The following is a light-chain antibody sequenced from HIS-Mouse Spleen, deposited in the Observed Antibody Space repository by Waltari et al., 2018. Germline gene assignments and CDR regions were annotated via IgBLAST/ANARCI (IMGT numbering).Light chain of an antibody. CDR2: DVS. V-gene: IGLV2-11*01. CDR1: TSDVGGYNY. CDR3: CSYAGSYTGV. J-gene: IGLJ1*01. Sequence: QSALTQPRSVSGSPGRSVTISCTGTTSDVGGYNYVSWDQQHPGKAPKLMIYDVSKRPSGVPDRFSGSKSGNTASLTISGLQAEDEADYYCCSYAGSYTGVFGTGTKVTVL.